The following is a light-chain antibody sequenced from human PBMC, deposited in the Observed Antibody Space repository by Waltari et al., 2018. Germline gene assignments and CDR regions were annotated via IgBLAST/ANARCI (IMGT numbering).Light chain of an antibody. CDR1: QSISSW. J-gene: IGKJ1*01. V-gene: IGKV1-5*03. Sequence: DIQMTQSPSTLSASVGDRVTITCWASQSISSWLAWYQQKPGKAPKLLIYKASSLESGVPSRFSGSGSGTEFTLTISSLQPDDFATYYCQHYGTFGQGTKVEIK. CDR3: QHYGT. CDR2: KAS.